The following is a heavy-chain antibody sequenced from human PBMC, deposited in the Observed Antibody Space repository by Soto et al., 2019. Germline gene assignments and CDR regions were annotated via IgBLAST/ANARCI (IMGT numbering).Heavy chain of an antibody. CDR3: ASGSRREY. CDR1: GYTFTSYA. J-gene: IGHJ4*02. Sequence: QVQLVQSGAEVKKPGASVNVSCKASGYTFTSYAIHWVRQAPGQRLEWMGWINAGNGNTKYSQSFQGRVTIARDTIASTACMELSSLRSEETAVYYCASGSRREYWGQGTLVTVSS. CDR2: INAGNGNT. D-gene: IGHD6-13*01. V-gene: IGHV1-3*01.